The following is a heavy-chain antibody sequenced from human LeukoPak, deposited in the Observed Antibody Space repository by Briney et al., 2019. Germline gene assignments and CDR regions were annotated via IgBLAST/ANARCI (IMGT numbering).Heavy chain of an antibody. D-gene: IGHD3-22*01. V-gene: IGHV3-11*01. Sequence: PGGSLRLSRAASGFTISDYYMSWIRQAPGKGLEWASYISSSGSTIYYADSVKGRFTISRDNAKNSLYLQMNSLRAEDTAVYYCARGLSHGYYDSSGYLDYWGQGTLVTVSS. CDR2: ISSSGSTI. CDR3: ARGLSHGYYDSSGYLDY. J-gene: IGHJ4*02. CDR1: GFTISDYY.